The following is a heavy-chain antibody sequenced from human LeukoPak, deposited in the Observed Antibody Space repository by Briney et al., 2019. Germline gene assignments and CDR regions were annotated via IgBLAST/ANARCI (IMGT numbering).Heavy chain of an antibody. CDR2: IYYSGST. D-gene: IGHD2-2*01. Sequence: PSETLSLTCTVSGGSISSGGYYWSWIRQHPGKGLEWIGYIYYSGSTYYNPSLKSRVTISVDTSKNQFSLKLSSVTAADTAVYYCARGLGYCSSTSCSDYGMDVWGQGTTVTVSS. V-gene: IGHV4-31*03. CDR1: GGSISSGGYY. CDR3: ARGLGYCSSTSCSDYGMDV. J-gene: IGHJ6*02.